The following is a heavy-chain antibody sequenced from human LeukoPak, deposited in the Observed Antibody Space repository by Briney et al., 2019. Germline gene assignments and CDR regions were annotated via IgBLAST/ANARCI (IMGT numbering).Heavy chain of an antibody. J-gene: IGHJ6*03. V-gene: IGHV4-59*11. D-gene: IGHD5/OR15-5a*01. CDR2: ISSSGST. CDR3: ARGALRGFYAFFYMDV. Sequence: KPSETLSLTCTVSGGSISSHYWIWIRQSPEKGLEWIGDISSSGSTGYNPSLRRRVTISLDTSKNQFSLNLSSVTAADTAVYYCARGALRGFYAFFYMDVWGKGTTVTVSS. CDR1: GGSISSHY.